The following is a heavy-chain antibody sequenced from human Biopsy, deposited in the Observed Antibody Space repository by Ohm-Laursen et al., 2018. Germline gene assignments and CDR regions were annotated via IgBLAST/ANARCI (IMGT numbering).Heavy chain of an antibody. CDR1: GDSINNYY. Sequence: GTLSLTCTVSGDSINNYYWSWIRQPAGKGLEWIGRIYTSGSPNYNLSLESRVTMSVDTSKNQFSLKLRSVTAADTAVYYCARGTGRYYVYGAFDIWGQGTVVTVSS. D-gene: IGHD1-26*01. J-gene: IGHJ3*02. CDR3: ARGTGRYYVYGAFDI. V-gene: IGHV4-4*07. CDR2: IYTSGSP.